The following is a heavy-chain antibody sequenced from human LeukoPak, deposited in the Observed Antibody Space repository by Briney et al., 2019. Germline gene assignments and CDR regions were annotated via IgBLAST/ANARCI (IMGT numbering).Heavy chain of an antibody. CDR1: DASISSSRFY. CDR2: ASYSGGT. D-gene: IGHD2-21*02. V-gene: IGHV4-39*07. CDR3: ARMLAYCGGDCYIFDY. Sequence: SETLSLTCDVSDASISSSRFYWGWIRQPPGKGLEWIGSASYSGGTHYNPSLKSRATISVDTSKNQFSLRLTSVTAADTAVYYCARMLAYCGGDCYIFDYWGQGTLVTVSS. J-gene: IGHJ4*02.